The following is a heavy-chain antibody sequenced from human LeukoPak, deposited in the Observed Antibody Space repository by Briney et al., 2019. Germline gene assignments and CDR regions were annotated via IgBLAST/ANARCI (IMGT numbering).Heavy chain of an antibody. V-gene: IGHV3-48*03. D-gene: IGHD3-10*02. J-gene: IGHJ6*04. Sequence: GGSLRLSCVVSGFTFSTYHMNWVRQAPGKGLEWVSSISSSGSTIYYADSVKGRFTISRDNAKNSLYLQMNSLRAEDTAVYYCAELGITMIGGVWGKGTTVTISS. CDR3: AELGITMIGGV. CDR1: GFTFSTYH. CDR2: ISSSGSTI.